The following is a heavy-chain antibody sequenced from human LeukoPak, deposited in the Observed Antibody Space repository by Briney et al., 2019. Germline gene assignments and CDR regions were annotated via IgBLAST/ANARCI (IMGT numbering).Heavy chain of an antibody. CDR1: GYSFTRYW. V-gene: IGHV5-51*01. CDR3: ARRAGADDTSSPYYYYMDV. CDR2: IYPGDFDI. D-gene: IGHD2-2*01. J-gene: IGHJ6*03. Sequence: KVGESLKISCKGSGYSFTRYWIGWVRQMPGKGLEWMGIIYPGDFDIRYSPSFQGQVTISADKSISTAYLRWSSLKASDTAMYYCARRAGADDTSSPYYYYMDVWGKGTTVTVSS.